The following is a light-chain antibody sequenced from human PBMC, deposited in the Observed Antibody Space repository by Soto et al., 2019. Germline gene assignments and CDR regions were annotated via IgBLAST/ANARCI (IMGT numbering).Light chain of an antibody. J-gene: IGKJ1*01. CDR3: QQYNSYSWT. CDR1: QSISSW. CDR2: DAS. Sequence: DIQMTQSPSTLSASVGDRVTITCRASQSISSWLAWYQQKPGKAPKLLIYDASSLESGVPSRFSDSGSGTEFTLTISSLQPDDFATYYCQQYNSYSWTFGQGTKV. V-gene: IGKV1-5*01.